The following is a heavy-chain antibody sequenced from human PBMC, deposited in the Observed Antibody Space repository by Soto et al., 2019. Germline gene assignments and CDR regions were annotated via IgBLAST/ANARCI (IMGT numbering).Heavy chain of an antibody. D-gene: IGHD3-10*01. Sequence: GGSLRLSCAASGFTFDDYAMHWVRQAPGKGLEWVSGISWNSGSIGYADSVKGRFTISRDNAKNSLYLQMNSLTAADTAVYYCATNYGSATPDPYYFDYWGQGTLVTVSS. CDR2: ISWNSGSI. J-gene: IGHJ4*02. V-gene: IGHV3-9*01. CDR3: ATNYGSATPDPYYFDY. CDR1: GFTFDDYA.